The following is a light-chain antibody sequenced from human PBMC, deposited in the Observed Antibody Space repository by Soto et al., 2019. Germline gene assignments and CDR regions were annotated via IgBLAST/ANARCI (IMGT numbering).Light chain of an antibody. CDR1: QSVGNSH. CDR3: QQYGNSPPGT. CDR2: GAS. V-gene: IGKV3-20*01. Sequence: EILLTQSLDTLSLSPGERDTLSRLASQSVGNSHVAWYQQRRGLPPRLLIYGASNRATGIPDRFSGRGSGADFTLPLRRPEPEDFAVYFCQQYGNSPPGTFRRGTRLE. J-gene: IGKJ5*01.